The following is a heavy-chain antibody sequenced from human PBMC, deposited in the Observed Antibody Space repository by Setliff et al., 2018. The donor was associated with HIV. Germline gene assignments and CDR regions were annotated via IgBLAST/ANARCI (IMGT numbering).Heavy chain of an antibody. CDR2: INTNTGNA. V-gene: IGHV7-4-1*02. D-gene: IGHD2-15*01. J-gene: IGHJ6*03. CDR1: GFTFTTFD. Sequence: VASVKVSCKADGFTFTTFDMSWVRQAPGQGLEWMGWINTNTGNATYAQGFTGRFVFSLDTSVSTAYLQISSLKAEDTAVYYCARVTPYCSQPACYPSGLHYYYYMDIWGKGTTVTV. CDR3: ARVTPYCSQPACYPSGLHYYYYMDI.